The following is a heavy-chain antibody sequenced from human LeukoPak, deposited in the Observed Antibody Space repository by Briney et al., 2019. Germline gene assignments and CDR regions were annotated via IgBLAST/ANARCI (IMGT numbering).Heavy chain of an antibody. J-gene: IGHJ3*02. V-gene: IGHV4-61*02. D-gene: IGHD3-22*01. CDR2: IYTSGTT. Sequence: PSQTLSLTCTVSGGSISSDNYYWSWIRQPAGKGLEWIGRIYTSGTTNYNPSLRSRVTISLDTSKNQFSLNLSSVTAADTAVFYCARAHITLIEGAFDIWGQGTMVTVSS. CDR1: GGSISSDNYY. CDR3: ARAHITLIEGAFDI.